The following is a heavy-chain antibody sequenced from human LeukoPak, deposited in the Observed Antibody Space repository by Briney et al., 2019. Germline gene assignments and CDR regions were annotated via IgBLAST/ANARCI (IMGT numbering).Heavy chain of an antibody. CDR2: ISSSSSYI. V-gene: IGHV3-21*01. CDR3: ASQRGYSYGYGY. D-gene: IGHD5-18*01. J-gene: IGHJ4*02. Sequence: GGSLRLSCAASVFTFSSYSMNWVRQAPGKGLEGVSYISSSSSYIYYADSVKGRFTISRDNTKNSLYLQMNSLRAEDTAVYYCASQRGYSYGYGYWGQGTLVTVSS. CDR1: VFTFSSYS.